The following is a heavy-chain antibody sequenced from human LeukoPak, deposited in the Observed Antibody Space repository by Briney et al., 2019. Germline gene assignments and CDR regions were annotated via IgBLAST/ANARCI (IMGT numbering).Heavy chain of an antibody. CDR1: GFAFSSYW. CDR2: IKQDGSEK. D-gene: IGHD1-26*01. CDR3: AKVHSGSRRYYFDY. V-gene: IGHV3-7*01. Sequence: GGSLRLSCAASGFAFSSYWMSWVRQAPGKGLEWVANIKQDGSEKYYVDSVKGRFTISRDNAKNSLYLQMNSLRAEDTAVYYCAKVHSGSRRYYFDYWGQGTLVTVSS. J-gene: IGHJ4*02.